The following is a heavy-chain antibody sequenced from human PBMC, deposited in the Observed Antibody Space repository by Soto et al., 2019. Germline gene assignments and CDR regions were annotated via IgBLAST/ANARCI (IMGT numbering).Heavy chain of an antibody. CDR2: INPNSGGP. V-gene: IGHV1-2*02. D-gene: IGHD1-1*01. Sequence: QVQLVQSGAEVRKPGASVKVSCKASGYTFSDYYIHWVRQAPGQGLEWMGWINPNSGGPKYAPRFQGGVTMTRETSITTAYMELSRLRSGDTAVYYCAREPATGKPEGVDFWGQGTLVTVSS. CDR3: AREPATGKPEGVDF. J-gene: IGHJ4*02. CDR1: GYTFSDYY.